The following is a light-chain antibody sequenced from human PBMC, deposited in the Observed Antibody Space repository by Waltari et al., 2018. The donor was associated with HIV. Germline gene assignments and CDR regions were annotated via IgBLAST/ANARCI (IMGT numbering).Light chain of an antibody. Sequence: LTQSPATLSVSPGERVTLSCRASQSLTANLAWYQQRPGQAPRLLIYGASSRATDIPARFTGSGSGTDYTLTISSGQSEDSAVYYCQQNIHWPPYTFGQGTKL. CDR3: QQNIHWPPYT. CDR2: GAS. J-gene: IGKJ2*01. V-gene: IGKV3-15*01. CDR1: QSLTAN.